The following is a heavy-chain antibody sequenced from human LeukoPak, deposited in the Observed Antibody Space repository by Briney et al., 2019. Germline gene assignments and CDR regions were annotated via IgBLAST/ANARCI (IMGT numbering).Heavy chain of an antibody. V-gene: IGHV3-15*01. CDR3: THDSSGYYSLHS. CDR2: IKSLASGGTT. J-gene: IGHJ4*02. D-gene: IGHD3-22*01. CDR1: GLTFRDAW. Sequence: GGSLGLSCAVSGLTFRDAWMTWVRQAPGKGLEWVGRIKSLASGGTTDYAAPVKGRFTISRVDSKNTVYLQMNSLKTEDTAVYYCTHDSSGYYSLHSWGQGTLVTVSS.